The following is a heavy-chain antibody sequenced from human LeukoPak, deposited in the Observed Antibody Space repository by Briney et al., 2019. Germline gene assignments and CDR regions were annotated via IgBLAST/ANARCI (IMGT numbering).Heavy chain of an antibody. CDR3: ASYGSGSYRFDP. D-gene: IGHD3-10*01. J-gene: IGHJ5*02. Sequence: NPSETLSLTCTVSGGSISSGGYYWSWIRQHPGKGLEWIGYIYYSGSTYYNPSLKSRVTISVDTSKNQFSLKLSSVTAADTAVYYCASYGSGSYRFDPWGQGTLVTVSS. CDR2: IYYSGST. CDR1: GGSISSGGYY. V-gene: IGHV4-31*03.